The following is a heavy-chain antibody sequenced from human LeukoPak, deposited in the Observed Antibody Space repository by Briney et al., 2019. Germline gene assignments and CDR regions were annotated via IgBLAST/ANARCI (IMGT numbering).Heavy chain of an antibody. D-gene: IGHD3-10*01. Sequence: PGGSLRLSCVASGFILSNFQMYWVRQASGKGLEWVSIISLDGSTEFYADSVKGRFTISRDTASNTMHLEMNNLRIEDTAVYYCMRDYMGWFDPWGQGSLVTVSS. CDR2: ISLDGSTE. CDR1: GFILSNFQ. J-gene: IGHJ5*02. V-gene: IGHV3-30-3*01. CDR3: MRDYMGWFDP.